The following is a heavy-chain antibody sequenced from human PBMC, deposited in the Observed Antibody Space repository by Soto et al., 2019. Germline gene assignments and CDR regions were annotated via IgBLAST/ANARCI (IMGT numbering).Heavy chain of an antibody. J-gene: IGHJ3*01. Sequence: GGSLRLSCAASGFTFSIYGMSWVRQVPGKGLEWVSTISDSGDSAYYADSVKGRFTISRDNSKNTLYLQMNSLRAEDTAVYYCARPYGGKIGDAPDLWGQGTMVTVSS. CDR2: ISDSGDSA. V-gene: IGHV3-23*01. D-gene: IGHD2-15*01. CDR3: ARPYGGKIGDAPDL. CDR1: GFTFSIYG.